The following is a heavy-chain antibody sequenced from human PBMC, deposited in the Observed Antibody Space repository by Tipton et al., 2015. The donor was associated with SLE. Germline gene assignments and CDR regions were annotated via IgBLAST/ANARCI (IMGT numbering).Heavy chain of an antibody. D-gene: IGHD4-17*01. CDR3: ARRIDYGDANYFDY. CDR1: GGSISSSSYY. J-gene: IGHJ4*02. V-gene: IGHV4-39*07. CDR2: IYYSGSN. Sequence: TLSLTCTVSGGSISSSSYYWGWFRPPPGRGLEWIGRIYYSGSNYSNPSLKSRVTISVYTSKNQFSLKLSSVTAADTAVYYCARRIDYGDANYFDYWGQGTLVTVSS.